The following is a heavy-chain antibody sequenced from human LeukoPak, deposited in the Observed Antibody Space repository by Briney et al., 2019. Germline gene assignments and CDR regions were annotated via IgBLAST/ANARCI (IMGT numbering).Heavy chain of an antibody. CDR2: ISYDGSNK. J-gene: IGHJ4*02. D-gene: IGHD3-22*01. V-gene: IGHV3-30*03. CDR1: GFTFSSYG. CDR3: ARGGYYYDSSGYYIRSFDY. Sequence: GGSLRLSCAASGFTFSSYGMHWVRQAPGKGLEWVAVISYDGSNKYYVDSVKGRFTISRDNAKNSLYLQMNSLRAEDTAVYYCARGGYYYDSSGYYIRSFDYWGQGTLVTVSS.